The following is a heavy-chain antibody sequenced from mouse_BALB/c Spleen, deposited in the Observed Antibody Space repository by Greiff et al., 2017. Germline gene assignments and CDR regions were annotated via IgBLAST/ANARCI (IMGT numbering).Heavy chain of an antibody. CDR3: ARDYGNLAWFAY. CDR2: IDPANGNT. V-gene: IGHV14-3*02. D-gene: IGHD2-1*01. CDR1: GFNIKDTY. J-gene: IGHJ3*01. Sequence: VQLKESGAELVKPGASVKLSCTASGFNIKDTYMHWVKQRPEQGLEWIGRIDPANGNTKYDPKFQGKATITADTSSNTAYLQLSSLTSEDTAVYYCARDYGNLAWFAYWGQGTLVTVSA.